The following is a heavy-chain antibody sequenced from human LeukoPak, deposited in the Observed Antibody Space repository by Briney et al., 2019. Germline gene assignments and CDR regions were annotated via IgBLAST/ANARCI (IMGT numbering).Heavy chain of an antibody. CDR1: GFTFSSYA. J-gene: IGHJ4*02. CDR2: IKQDGSEK. V-gene: IGHV3-7*03. Sequence: GGSLRLSCAASGFTFSSYAMSWVRQAPGKGLEWVANIKQDGSEKYYVDSVKGRFTISRDNAKNSLYLQMNSLRAEDTAVYYCARDPRSIAARSTSGVIDYWGQGTLVTVSS. D-gene: IGHD6-6*01. CDR3: ARDPRSIAARSTSGVIDY.